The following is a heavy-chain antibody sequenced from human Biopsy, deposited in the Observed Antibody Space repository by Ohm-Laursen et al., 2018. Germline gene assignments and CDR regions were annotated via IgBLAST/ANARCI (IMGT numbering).Heavy chain of an antibody. D-gene: IGHD6-19*01. CDR2: IYDRGSTA. CDR3: ARGMRSSGWPYFDS. Sequence: GTLSLTCTVSGDSVSSGSFYWTWIRQPPGQGLEYIGYIYDRGSTANYNPSLESRVTMPVDMPKNQLSLKLSSVTAADTAIYYCARGMRSSGWPYFDSWGQGTLVTVSS. V-gene: IGHV4-61*01. CDR1: GDSVSSGSFY. J-gene: IGHJ4*02.